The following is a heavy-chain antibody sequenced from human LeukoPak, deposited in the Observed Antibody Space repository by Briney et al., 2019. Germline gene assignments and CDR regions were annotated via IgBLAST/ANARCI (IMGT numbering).Heavy chain of an antibody. Sequence: GGSLRLSCAASGLTFSSHGMHGVRQAPGKGLEGVAVISHDGSRKYYADSVKGRFTVSRDNSRNTLYVQMNSLRAEDTAVYYCAKDRNPYYDISFYHYSMDVWGQGTTVTVSS. CDR2: ISHDGSRK. CDR3: AKDRNPYYDISFYHYSMDV. D-gene: IGHD3-9*01. CDR1: GLTFSSHG. J-gene: IGHJ6*02. V-gene: IGHV3-30*18.